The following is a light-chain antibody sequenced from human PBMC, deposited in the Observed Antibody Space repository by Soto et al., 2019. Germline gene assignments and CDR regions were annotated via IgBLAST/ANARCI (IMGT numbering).Light chain of an antibody. CDR1: QSVSSY. V-gene: IGKV3-11*01. Sequence: VASQSPPTLSVSTGARATLSCRASQSVSSYLAWYQQKPGQAPRLLIYDASNRATGIPARFSSSGSGTDFTLTISSLEPEDFTVYYSQLRSIRPPTVGRRTNVDIK. CDR3: QLRSIRPPT. J-gene: IGKJ1*01. CDR2: DAS.